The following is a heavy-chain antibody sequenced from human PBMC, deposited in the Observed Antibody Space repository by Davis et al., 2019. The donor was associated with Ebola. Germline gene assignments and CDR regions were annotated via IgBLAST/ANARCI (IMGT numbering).Heavy chain of an antibody. J-gene: IGHJ4*02. V-gene: IGHV3-74*01. CDR3: ASYVVS. Sequence: GESLKISCTVSGFTFSDNWMTWVRQVPGKGLVWVSSINRDGTTRTYADSVKGRFTISRDNAKNTLYLQMNSLRVEDTAVYYCASYVVSWGQGTLVTVSS. D-gene: IGHD5/OR15-5a*01. CDR2: INRDGTTR. CDR1: GFTFSDNW.